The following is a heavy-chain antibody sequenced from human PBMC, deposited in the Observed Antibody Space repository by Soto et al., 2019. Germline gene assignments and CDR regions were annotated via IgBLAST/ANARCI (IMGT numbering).Heavy chain of an antibody. CDR3: AKDRGWSSADLEY. J-gene: IGHJ4*02. CDR2: ISYDGSSD. D-gene: IGHD6-19*01. Sequence: QVQLVESGGGVVQPGRSLRLSCAASGFTFSSFGMHWVRQAPGKGLEWVALISYDGSSDYYVDSVKGRFTISRDKSKNTLYLQMNSPRPEDTAVYYCAKDRGWSSADLEYWGQGTLVTVSS. CDR1: GFTFSSFG. V-gene: IGHV3-30*18.